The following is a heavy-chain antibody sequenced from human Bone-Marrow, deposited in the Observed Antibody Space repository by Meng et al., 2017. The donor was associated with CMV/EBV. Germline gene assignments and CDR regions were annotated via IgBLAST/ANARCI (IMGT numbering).Heavy chain of an antibody. CDR1: GFTFSSYE. Sequence: GESLKISCVGSGFTFSSYEMNWVRQGPGKGLEWVSYISSSGSTIYYADSVKGRFTISRDNAKNSLYLQMNSLRAEDTAVYYCARDFTVAGAHSYYYYYGMDVWGQGTTVTVSS. V-gene: IGHV3-48*03. D-gene: IGHD6-19*01. J-gene: IGHJ6*02. CDR3: ARDFTVAGAHSYYYYYGMDV. CDR2: ISSSGSTI.